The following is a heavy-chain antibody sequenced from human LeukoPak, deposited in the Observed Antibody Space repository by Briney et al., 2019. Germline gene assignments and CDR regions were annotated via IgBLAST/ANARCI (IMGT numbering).Heavy chain of an antibody. CDR2: IYTSGTS. CDR1: GGSVRSYY. V-gene: IGHV4-4*07. D-gene: IGHD3-22*01. CDR3: ARDTHISLIVVGDAFEI. Sequence: SETLSLTCTVSGGSVRSYYWSWIRQPAGKGLEWIGQIYTSGTSNYNPSLKSRLTMSVDTSKNQVSLKLSSVAAADTAVYYCARDTHISLIVVGDAFEIWGQGTMVTVSS. J-gene: IGHJ3*02.